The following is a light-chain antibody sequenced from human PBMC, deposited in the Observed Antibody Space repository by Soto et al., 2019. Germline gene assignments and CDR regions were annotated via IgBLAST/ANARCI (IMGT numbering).Light chain of an antibody. CDR2: AAS. Sequence: DLQMTQSPSSMSASVGDRVSFTCRASQDISTWLAGYQQKPGKAPKLLIYAASSLQSGVPSRFSGSGSGTDFTLTISSLQPEDFATYYCQQANSVPSFGGGNKVEIK. J-gene: IGKJ4*01. CDR3: QQANSVPS. V-gene: IGKV1-12*02. CDR1: QDISTW.